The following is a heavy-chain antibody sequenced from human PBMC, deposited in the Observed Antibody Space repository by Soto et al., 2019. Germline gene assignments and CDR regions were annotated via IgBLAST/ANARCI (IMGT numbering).Heavy chain of an antibody. Sequence: VSVKVSCKASGYTFTGYYMHWVRQAPGQGLEWMGWINPNSGGTNYAQKFQGWVTMTRDTSISTAYMELSRLRSDDTAVYYCARGPYSSSSGGYYYYGMDVWGQGTTVTVSS. CDR1: GYTFTGYY. D-gene: IGHD6-6*01. J-gene: IGHJ6*02. CDR3: ARGPYSSSSGGYYYYGMDV. CDR2: INPNSGGT. V-gene: IGHV1-2*04.